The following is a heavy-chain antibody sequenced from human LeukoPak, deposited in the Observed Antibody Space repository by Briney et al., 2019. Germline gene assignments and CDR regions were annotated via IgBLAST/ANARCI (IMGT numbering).Heavy chain of an antibody. V-gene: IGHV3-7*01. CDR1: GFIFKKYW. Sequence: GESLRLSCAASGFIFKKYWMNWVRQAPGKGLEWVASIKQDGSQKSYVDSVKGRFTISRDNAKNSLSLQMDSLRGEDTAVYYCARSSIAARPDNWVGTHDYWGQGTLVTVSS. CDR3: ARSSIAARPDNWVGTHDY. D-gene: IGHD6-6*01. J-gene: IGHJ4*02. CDR2: IKQDGSQK.